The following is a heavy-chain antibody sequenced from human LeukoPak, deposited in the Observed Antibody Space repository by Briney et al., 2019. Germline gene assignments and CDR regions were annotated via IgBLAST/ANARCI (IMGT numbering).Heavy chain of an antibody. CDR1: GFTFSSYA. V-gene: IGHV3-64*01. Sequence: GGSLRLSCAASGFTFSSYAMHWVRQAPGKGLEYVSGISSDGGSPFHVNSVKGRFTISRDNSKDTLYLQMNSLRAEDTAVYYCAKDPNYYDSSGYYSEFDYWGQGTLVTVSS. J-gene: IGHJ4*02. CDR2: ISSDGGSP. CDR3: AKDPNYYDSSGYYSEFDY. D-gene: IGHD3-22*01.